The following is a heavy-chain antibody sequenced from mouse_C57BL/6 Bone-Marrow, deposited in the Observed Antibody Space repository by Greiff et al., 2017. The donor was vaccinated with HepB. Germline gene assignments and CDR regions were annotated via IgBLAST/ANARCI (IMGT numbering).Heavy chain of an antibody. D-gene: IGHD1-1*01. CDR1: GYTFTDYE. Sequence: QVQLQQSGAELVRPGASVTLSCKASGYTFTDYEMHWVKQTPVHGLEWIGAIDPETGGTAYNQKFKGKAILTADKSSSTAYMELRSLTSEDSAVYYCTRVGDYYGSSPFDYWGQGTTLTVSS. J-gene: IGHJ2*01. V-gene: IGHV1-15*01. CDR3: TRVGDYYGSSPFDY. CDR2: IDPETGGT.